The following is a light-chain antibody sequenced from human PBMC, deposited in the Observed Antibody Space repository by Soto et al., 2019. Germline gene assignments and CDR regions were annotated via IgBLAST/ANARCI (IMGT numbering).Light chain of an antibody. CDR3: VQSLQTLFT. CDR1: QSLLHSNGYNY. CDR2: LGS. V-gene: IGKV2-28*01. Sequence: DLVMTQSPLSLPVTPGEPASISCRSSQSLLHSNGYNYLDWYLQKPGQSPQLLIYLGSLRASGVPDRFSGSGSGTDFTLKISRVEAEDVGVYYCVQSLQTLFTFGPGTKVDIK. J-gene: IGKJ3*01.